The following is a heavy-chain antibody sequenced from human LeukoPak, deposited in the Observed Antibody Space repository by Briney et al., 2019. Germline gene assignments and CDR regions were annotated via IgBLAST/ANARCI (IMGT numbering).Heavy chain of an antibody. D-gene: IGHD2-15*01. CDR3: ARDGGKGGNSDY. V-gene: IGHV3-48*02. J-gene: IGHJ4*02. CDR2: ISSSTSII. Sequence: GGSLTLSCAASGFTFSSYSMNWVRQAPGKGLQWVSYISSSTSIIYYADSVKGRFTISRDNAKNSLYLQMNSLRDEDTAVYCCARDGGKGGNSDYWGQGTLVTVST. CDR1: GFTFSSYS.